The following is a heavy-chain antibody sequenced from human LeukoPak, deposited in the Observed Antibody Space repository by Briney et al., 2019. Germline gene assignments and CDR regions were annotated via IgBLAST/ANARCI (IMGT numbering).Heavy chain of an antibody. CDR3: ASDDYGDLVNAFDI. CDR1: GGSFSGYY. CDR2: INHSGGT. Sequence: SETLSLTCAVYGGSFSGYYWSWIRQPSGKGLEWIGEINHSGGTNYNPSLKSRVTISLDTSKNHFSLKLTSVTAADTAVYYCASDDYGDLVNAFDIWGQGTMVTVSS. V-gene: IGHV4-34*01. J-gene: IGHJ3*02. D-gene: IGHD4-17*01.